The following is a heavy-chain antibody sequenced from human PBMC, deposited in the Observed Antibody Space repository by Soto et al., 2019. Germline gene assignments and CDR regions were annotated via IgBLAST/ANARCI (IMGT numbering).Heavy chain of an antibody. V-gene: IGHV4-31*03. CDR3: ARYCSSTSCHGFDY. D-gene: IGHD2-2*01. CDR1: GVSISSGGYY. J-gene: IGHJ4*02. Sequence: QGQLQESGPGLVKPSQTLSLTCTVSGVSISSGGYYWSWIRQHPGKGLEWIGYIYYSASTYYNPSLQSRVTISVETSKNQFSLKLSSVTAADTAVYYCARYCSSTSCHGFDYWGQGTLVTVSS. CDR2: IYYSAST.